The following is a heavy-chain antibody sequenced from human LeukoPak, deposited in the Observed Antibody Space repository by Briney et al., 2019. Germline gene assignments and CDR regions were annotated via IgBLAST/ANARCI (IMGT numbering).Heavy chain of an antibody. V-gene: IGHV5-10-1*01. CDR1: GYSFTSYW. CDR3: ARARYCSGGNCYAEY. J-gene: IGHJ4*02. D-gene: IGHD2-15*01. CDR2: IDPSDSYT. Sequence: GESLKISCKGSGYSFTSYWISWVRQMPGKGLEWMGMIDPSDSYTNYSPSFQGHVTISADKSISTAYLQWSSLKASDTAMYYCARARYCSGGNCYAEYWGQGTLVTVSS.